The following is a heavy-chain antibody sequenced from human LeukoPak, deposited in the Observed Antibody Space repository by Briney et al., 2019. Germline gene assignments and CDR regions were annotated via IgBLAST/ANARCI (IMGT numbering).Heavy chain of an antibody. CDR1: GFTFSSYS. Sequence: AGGSLRLSCAASGFTFSSYSLNWVRQAPGKGLEWVSYISSSSSTIYYAASVKGRFTISRVSAKNSLYLQMNGLRDEDTAVYYCAPHRDGSYPFDYWGQGTLVTVPS. CDR2: ISSSSSTI. J-gene: IGHJ4*02. V-gene: IGHV3-48*02. D-gene: IGHD1-26*01. CDR3: APHRDGSYPFDY.